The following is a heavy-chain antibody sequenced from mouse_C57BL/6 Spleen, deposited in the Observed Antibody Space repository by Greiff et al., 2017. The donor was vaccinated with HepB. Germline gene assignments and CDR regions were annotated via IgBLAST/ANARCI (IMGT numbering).Heavy chain of an antibody. D-gene: IGHD1-1*01. J-gene: IGHJ2*01. V-gene: IGHV5-16*01. CDR1: GFTFSDYY. CDR2: INYDGSST. Sequence: DVQLVESEGGLVQPGSSMKLSCTASGFTFSDYYMAWVRQVPEKGLEWVANINYDGSSTYYLDSLKSRFIISRDNAKNILYLQMSSLKSEDTATYYCASADYYGSSYFDYWGQGTTLTVSS. CDR3: ASADYYGSSYFDY.